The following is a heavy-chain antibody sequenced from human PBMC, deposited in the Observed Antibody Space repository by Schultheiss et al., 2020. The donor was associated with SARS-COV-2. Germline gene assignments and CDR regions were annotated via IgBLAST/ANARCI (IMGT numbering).Heavy chain of an antibody. CDR2: ISYDGSNK. Sequence: GGSLRLSCAASGFTFSSYAMNWVRQAPGKGLEWVAVISYDGSNKYYADSVKGRFTISRDNSKNTLYLQMNSLRVEDTAVYYCASEMSSWADYYYYGMDVWGQGTTVTVS. J-gene: IGHJ6*02. D-gene: IGHD6-13*01. CDR3: ASEMSSWADYYYYGMDV. CDR1: GFTFSSYA. V-gene: IGHV3-30*01.